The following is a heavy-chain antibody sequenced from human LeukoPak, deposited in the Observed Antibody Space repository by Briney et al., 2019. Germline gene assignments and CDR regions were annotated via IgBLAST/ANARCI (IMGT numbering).Heavy chain of an antibody. Sequence: AETLSLTCTVSGGSISSSSYYWGWIRQPPGKGREWIGSIYYSGSTYYNPSLKSRVTISVDTSKNQFSLKLSSVTPADTAVYYCARGGRGRDYWGQGTLVTVSS. V-gene: IGHV4-39*07. CDR2: IYYSGST. CDR3: ARGGRGRDY. CDR1: GGSISSSSYY. J-gene: IGHJ4*02.